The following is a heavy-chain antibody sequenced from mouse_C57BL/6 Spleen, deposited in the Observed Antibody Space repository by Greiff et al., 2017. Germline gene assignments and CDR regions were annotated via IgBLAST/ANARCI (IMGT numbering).Heavy chain of an antibody. J-gene: IGHJ2*01. V-gene: IGHV1-55*01. CDR2: IYPGSGST. D-gene: IGHD6-1*01. CDR3: ARSEALEYYFDY. Sequence: VQLQQSGAELVKPGASVKMSCKASGYTFTSYWITWVKQRPGQGLEWIGDIYPGSGSTNYNEKFKSKATLTVDTSSSPAYMQLSSLTSEDSAVYYCARSEALEYYFDYWGQGTTLTVSS. CDR1: GYTFTSYW.